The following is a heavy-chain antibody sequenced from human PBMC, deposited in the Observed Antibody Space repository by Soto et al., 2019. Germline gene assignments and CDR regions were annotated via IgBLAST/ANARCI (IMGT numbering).Heavy chain of an antibody. V-gene: IGHV3-30*18. CDR3: AKDQYSGYDYVNLLDY. CDR1: GFTFSSYG. J-gene: IGHJ4*02. Sequence: GGSLRLSCAASGFTFSSYGMHWVRQAPGKGLEWVAVISYDGSNKYYADSVKGRFTISRDNSKNTLYLQMNSLRAEDTAVYYCAKDQYSGYDYVNLLDYWGQGTLVTVSS. CDR2: ISYDGSNK. D-gene: IGHD5-12*01.